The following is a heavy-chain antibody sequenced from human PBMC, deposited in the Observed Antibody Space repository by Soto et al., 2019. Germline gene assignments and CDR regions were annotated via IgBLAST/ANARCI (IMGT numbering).Heavy chain of an antibody. CDR2: IYSGGST. J-gene: IGHJ4*02. V-gene: IGHV3-66*01. CDR1: GFTVSSNY. D-gene: IGHD3-3*01. CDR3: ARVREIFGVVPPEYYFDY. Sequence: GGSLRLSCAASGFTVSSNYMSWVRQAPGKGLEWVSVIYSGGSTYYADSVKGRFTISRDNSKNTLYLQMNSLRAEGTAVYYCARVREIFGVVPPEYYFDYWGQGTLVTVSS.